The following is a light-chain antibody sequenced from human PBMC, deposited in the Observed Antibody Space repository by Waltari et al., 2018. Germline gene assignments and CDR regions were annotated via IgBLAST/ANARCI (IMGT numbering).Light chain of an antibody. CDR3: QQSYSTLFT. Sequence: DIQMTQSPSSLSASVGDRVTITCRASQSISSYLNWYQQKPGKAPKLLIYAASSLQSGVPSRFSGSGSGTDFTLNISSLQPEDFATYYCQQSYSTLFTFGPGTKVDIK. J-gene: IGKJ3*01. CDR1: QSISSY. CDR2: AAS. V-gene: IGKV1-39*01.